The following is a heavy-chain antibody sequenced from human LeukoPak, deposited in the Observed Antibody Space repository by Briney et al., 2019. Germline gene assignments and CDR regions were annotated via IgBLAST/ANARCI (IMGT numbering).Heavy chain of an antibody. Sequence: SETLSLTCIVSGGSISSYYWSWIRQPAGKGLEWIGRIYYSGSTNYNPSLKSRVTMSVDTSKNQFSLKLSSVTAADTAVYYCARGDCSTNSCSFDYWGQGTLVTVSS. J-gene: IGHJ4*02. V-gene: IGHV4-4*07. D-gene: IGHD2-2*01. CDR3: ARGDCSTNSCSFDY. CDR2: IYYSGST. CDR1: GGSISSYY.